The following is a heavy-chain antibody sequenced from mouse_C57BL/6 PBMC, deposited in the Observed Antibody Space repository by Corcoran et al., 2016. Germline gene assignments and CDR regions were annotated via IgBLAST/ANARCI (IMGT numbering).Heavy chain of an antibody. Sequence: EVQLQQSGPELVKPGASVKISCKASGYTFTDYYMNWVKQSHGKSLEWIGDINPNNGGTSYNQKFKGKATLTVDKSSSTAYMELRSLTSEDSAVYYCARDDYGRYYFDYWGQGTTLTVSS. CDR2: INPNNGGT. D-gene: IGHD1-1*01. V-gene: IGHV1-26*01. J-gene: IGHJ2*01. CDR3: ARDDYGRYYFDY. CDR1: GYTFTDYY.